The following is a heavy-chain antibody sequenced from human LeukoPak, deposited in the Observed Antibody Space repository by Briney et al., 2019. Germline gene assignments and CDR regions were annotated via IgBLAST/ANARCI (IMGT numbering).Heavy chain of an antibody. V-gene: IGHV3-64*01. J-gene: IGHJ4*02. CDR2: ISSNGGST. CDR1: GFTFSSYA. Sequence: GGSLRLSCAASGFTFSSYAMHWVRQAPGKGLEYVSAISSNGGSTYYANSVKGRFTISRDNSKNTLYLQMGSLRAEDMAVYYCARDVSPGIAAAGRADYWGQGTLVTVSS. CDR3: ARDVSPGIAAAGRADY. D-gene: IGHD6-13*01.